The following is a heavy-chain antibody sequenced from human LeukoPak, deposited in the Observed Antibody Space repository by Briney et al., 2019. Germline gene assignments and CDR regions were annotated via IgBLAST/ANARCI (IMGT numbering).Heavy chain of an antibody. CDR1: GGTFSSYA. CDR3: ARVNDDSSTIGAFDI. D-gene: IGHD2-2*01. J-gene: IGHJ3*02. CDR2: IIPIFGTA. V-gene: IGHV1-69*05. Sequence: GASVKVSCKASGGTFSSYAISWVRQAPGQGLEWMGRIIPIFGTANYAQKFQGRVTITTDESTSTAYMELSSLRSEDTAVYYCARVNDDSSTIGAFDIWGQGTMVTVSS.